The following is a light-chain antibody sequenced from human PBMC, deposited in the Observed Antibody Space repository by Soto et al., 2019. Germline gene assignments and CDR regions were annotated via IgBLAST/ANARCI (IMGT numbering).Light chain of an antibody. CDR3: LLSYNGPYV. CDR1: TGAVTNGHY. J-gene: IGLJ1*01. V-gene: IGLV7-46*01. Sequence: QAVVTQEPSLTVSPGGTVTLTCGSSTGAVTNGHYPYWFQQKPGQAPRTLIYDTTNSHSWTPARFSGSLLGGKAALTLSGAQPEDEAEYYCLLSYNGPYVFGTGTKVTLL. CDR2: DTT.